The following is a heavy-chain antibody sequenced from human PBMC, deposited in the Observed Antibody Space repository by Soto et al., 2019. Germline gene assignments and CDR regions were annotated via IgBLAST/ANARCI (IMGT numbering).Heavy chain of an antibody. J-gene: IGHJ4*02. Sequence: SETLSLTCAVSGGSISSSSWWSWVRQPPGKGLEWIGEIYHSGSTNYNPSPKSRVTISVDKSKNQFSLKLSSVTAADTAVYYCASRDCTNGVCYYGLDYWGQGTLVTVSS. D-gene: IGHD2-8*01. CDR2: IYHSGST. V-gene: IGHV4-4*02. CDR1: GGSISSSSW. CDR3: ASRDCTNGVCYYGLDY.